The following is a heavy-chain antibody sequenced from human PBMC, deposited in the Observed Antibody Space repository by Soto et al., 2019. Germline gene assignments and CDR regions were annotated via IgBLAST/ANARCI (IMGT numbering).Heavy chain of an antibody. D-gene: IGHD1-7*01. CDR3: ARELELLLGEDWFDP. CDR2: INAGNGNT. CDR1: GYTFTSYA. V-gene: IGHV1-3*01. J-gene: IGHJ5*02. Sequence: ASVKVSCKASGYTFTSYAMHWVRQAPGQRLEWMGWINAGNGNTKYSQKFQGRVTITRDTSASTAYMELSSLRSEDTAVYYCARELELLLGEDWFDPWGQGTLVTVSS.